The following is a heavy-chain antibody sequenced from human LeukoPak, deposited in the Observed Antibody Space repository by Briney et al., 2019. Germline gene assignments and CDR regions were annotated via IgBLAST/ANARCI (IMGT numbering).Heavy chain of an antibody. CDR2: ISAYNGNT. V-gene: IGHV1-18*01. J-gene: IGHJ4*02. Sequence: ASVKVSCKASGYSFTTYGINWVRQAPGQGLEWMAWISAYNGNTNYAQNFQGRVTLTTDALTTTAYMELRSLRSDDTAVYYCARERGAMVRGVILSDNWGQGTLVTVSS. CDR1: GYSFTTYG. D-gene: IGHD3-10*01. CDR3: ARERGAMVRGVILSDN.